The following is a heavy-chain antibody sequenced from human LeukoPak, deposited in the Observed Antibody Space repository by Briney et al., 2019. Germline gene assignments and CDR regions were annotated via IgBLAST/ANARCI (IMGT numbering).Heavy chain of an antibody. CDR2: IIPIFGTA. V-gene: IGHV1-69*01. Sequence: SVKVSCKASGGTFSSYAISLVRQAPGQGLEWMGGIIPIFGTANYAQKFQGRVTITADESTSTAYMELSSLRSEDTAAYYCAGSSTSRLSMDVWGKGTTVTVSS. CDR1: GGTFSSYA. J-gene: IGHJ6*03. CDR3: AGSSTSRLSMDV. D-gene: IGHD2-2*01.